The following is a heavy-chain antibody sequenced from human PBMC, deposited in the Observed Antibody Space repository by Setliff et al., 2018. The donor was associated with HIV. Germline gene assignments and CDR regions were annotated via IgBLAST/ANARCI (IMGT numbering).Heavy chain of an antibody. Sequence: SETLSLTCTVSGDPINSHYWSWIRQPPGEGLEWIGHISYSEYTNYNPSLKSRVSISIDTSKNQFSLKLTSVTAADTAVYYCARGRDYVWGNYHYSGGGAFDIGGQGTAVTVSS. D-gene: IGHD3-16*02. CDR1: GDPINSHY. J-gene: IGHJ3*02. CDR3: ARGRDYVWGNYHYSGGGAFDI. V-gene: IGHV4-59*11. CDR2: ISYSEYT.